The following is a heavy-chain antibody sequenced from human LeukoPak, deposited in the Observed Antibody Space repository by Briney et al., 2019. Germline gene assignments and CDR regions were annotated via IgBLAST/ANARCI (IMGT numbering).Heavy chain of an antibody. CDR1: GGSISSHY. J-gene: IGHJ6*03. D-gene: IGHD3-22*01. CDR3: AREIVVVNHYYMDV. Sequence: SETLFLTCTVSGGSISSHYWSWIRQPPGKGLEWIGYIYYSGSTNYNPSLKSRVTISVDTSKNQFSLKLSSVTAADTAVYYCAREIVVVNHYYMDVWGKGTTVTVSS. CDR2: IYYSGST. V-gene: IGHV4-59*11.